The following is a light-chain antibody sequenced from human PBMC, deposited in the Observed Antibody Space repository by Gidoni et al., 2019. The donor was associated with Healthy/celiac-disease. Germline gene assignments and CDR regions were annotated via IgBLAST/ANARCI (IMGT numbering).Light chain of an antibody. CDR3: QQYYSTPPA. CDR2: WAS. J-gene: IGKJ1*01. Sequence: DIVMTQSPDSLAVSLGERATINCKSSQSVLYSSNNKNYLAWYQQKPGQPPKLLIYWASTRESGVPDRFSGSGSGKDFTLTISSLQAEDVAVYYCQQYYSTPPAFGQXTKVEIK. CDR1: QSVLYSSNNKNY. V-gene: IGKV4-1*01.